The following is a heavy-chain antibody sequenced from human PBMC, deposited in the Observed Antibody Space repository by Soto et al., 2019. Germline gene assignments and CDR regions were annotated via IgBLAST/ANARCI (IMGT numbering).Heavy chain of an antibody. Sequence: SETLSLTCAVSGASISRGGYYWSWIRQPPGKGLEWIGESNHSGSTNYNPSLKSRVTISVDTSKNQFSLKLSSVTAADTAVYYCARGPSSWYLIGNWFDPWGQGTLVTVSS. D-gene: IGHD6-13*01. CDR3: ARGPSSWYLIGNWFDP. CDR1: GASISRGGYY. V-gene: IGHV4-34*01. J-gene: IGHJ5*02. CDR2: SNHSGST.